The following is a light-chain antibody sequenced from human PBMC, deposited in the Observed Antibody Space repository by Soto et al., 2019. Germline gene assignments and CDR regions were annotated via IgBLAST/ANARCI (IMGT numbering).Light chain of an antibody. J-gene: IGLJ3*02. CDR2: EDN. CDR1: SVSIASNY. Sequence: NFMLTQPHSVSESPGRTVTISCTGSSVSIASNYVQWFQQRPGSAPITVIYEDNQIPSGVPDRFSGSPDSSSNSASLTISGLKTEDEADYYCQSYYTTTMRVFGGGTKLTVL. V-gene: IGLV6-57*02. CDR3: QSYYTTTMRV.